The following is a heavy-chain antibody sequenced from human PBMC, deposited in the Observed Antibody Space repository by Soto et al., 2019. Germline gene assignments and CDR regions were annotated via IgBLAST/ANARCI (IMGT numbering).Heavy chain of an antibody. Sequence: GESLKISCQGSGYNFASYWISWVRQMPGKGLEWMGRIDPIDSYTNYSPSFQGHVTISADKSISTAHLQWSSLKASDTAMYYCARRYCSSASCPRNYYGMDVWGQGTTVTVSS. J-gene: IGHJ6*02. CDR1: GYNFASYW. V-gene: IGHV5-10-1*01. CDR3: ARRYCSSASCPRNYYGMDV. D-gene: IGHD2-2*01. CDR2: IDPIDSYT.